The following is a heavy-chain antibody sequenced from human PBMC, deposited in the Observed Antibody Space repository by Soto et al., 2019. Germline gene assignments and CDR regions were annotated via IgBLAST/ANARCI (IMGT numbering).Heavy chain of an antibody. D-gene: IGHD3-22*01. J-gene: IGHJ4*02. Sequence: SEMMPLTSAVDGGSFRGYYWRWIRQPPGKGLEWIGEINHSGSTNYNPSLKSRVTISVDTSKNQFSLKLSSVTAADTAVYYCASLRGPYYYDSSGHPDWGQGTLVTSPQ. V-gene: IGHV4-34*01. CDR3: ASLRGPYYYDSSGHPD. CDR2: INHSGST. CDR1: GGSFRGYY.